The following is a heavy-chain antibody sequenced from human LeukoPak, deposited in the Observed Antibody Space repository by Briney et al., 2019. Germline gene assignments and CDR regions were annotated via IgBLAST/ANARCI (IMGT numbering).Heavy chain of an antibody. CDR2: ISSSSSYI. CDR3: ARDQLPSYNYYYYGMDV. Sequence: GGSLRLSCAASGFTFSTYSMNWVRQAPGKGLEWVSSISSSSSYIYYADSVKGRFTISRDNAKNSLYLQMNSLRAEDTALYHCARDQLPSYNYYYYGMDVWGQGTTVTVSS. J-gene: IGHJ6*02. CDR1: GFTFSTYS. V-gene: IGHV3-21*04. D-gene: IGHD2-2*01.